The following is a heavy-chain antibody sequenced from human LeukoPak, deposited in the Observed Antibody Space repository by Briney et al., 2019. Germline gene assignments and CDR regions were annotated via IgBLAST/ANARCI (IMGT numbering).Heavy chain of an antibody. CDR3: ARGAYSSGWAYFDH. Sequence: GGSLRLSCAASGFTFSDYSMNWIRQAPGKGLEWVSYISFSVNTKYYGDSVKGRFTISRDNAKNSLYLHMDSLRAEDTAVYYCARGAYSSGWAYFDHWGQGTLVTVSS. V-gene: IGHV3-48*04. CDR2: ISFSVNTK. J-gene: IGHJ4*02. CDR1: GFTFSDYS. D-gene: IGHD6-19*01.